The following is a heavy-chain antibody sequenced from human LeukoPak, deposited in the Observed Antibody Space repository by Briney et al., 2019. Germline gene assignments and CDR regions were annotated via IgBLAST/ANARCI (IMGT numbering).Heavy chain of an antibody. CDR1: GDSISSDSYY. V-gene: IGHV4-39*07. J-gene: IGHJ6*03. CDR3: ARVTGGNWNYYYYYMDV. CDR2: IYYSGNT. Sequence: SETLSLTCTVPGDSISSDSYYWGWIRQPPGKGLEWMGNIYYSGNTYYNPSLKSRVTISVDTSKNQFSLRLSSVTAADTAVYYCARVTGGNWNYYYYYMDVWGKGTTVTVSS. D-gene: IGHD1-1*01.